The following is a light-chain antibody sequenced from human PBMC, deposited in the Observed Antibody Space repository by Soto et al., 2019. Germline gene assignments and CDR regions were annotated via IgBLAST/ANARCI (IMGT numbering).Light chain of an antibody. V-gene: IGKV3-20*01. J-gene: IGKJ1*01. Sequence: RATLSCRASQSVSNNYLAWYQQKPVQAPRLLIYGASNRATGIPDRFSGSGSGTDFTLTISRLGPEDFAVYYCQQYGSSGTFGQGTKVDIK. CDR2: GAS. CDR1: QSVSNNY. CDR3: QQYGSSGT.